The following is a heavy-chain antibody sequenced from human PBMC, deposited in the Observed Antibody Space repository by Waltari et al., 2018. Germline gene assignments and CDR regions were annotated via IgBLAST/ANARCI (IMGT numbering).Heavy chain of an antibody. D-gene: IGHD2-8*01. Sequence: QVQLVQSGAEVKKPGASVKVSCKASGSSFTSYGIRWVRQAPGQGVEWMGWISGYNGVTQYAQKRQDRVTMTTYTSTTTAYMELRSLRSDDTAVYYCARRGFCTNGVCNLDYWGQGTLVTVSS. J-gene: IGHJ4*02. CDR3: ARRGFCTNGVCNLDY. CDR2: ISGYNGVT. V-gene: IGHV1-18*01. CDR1: GSSFTSYG.